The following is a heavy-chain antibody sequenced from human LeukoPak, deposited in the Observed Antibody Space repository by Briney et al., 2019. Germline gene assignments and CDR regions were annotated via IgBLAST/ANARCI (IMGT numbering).Heavy chain of an antibody. CDR3: ACNRWLQSPFDY. J-gene: IGHJ4*02. V-gene: IGHV3-21*01. Sequence: PGGSLRLSCGASGFTFSSYGMHWVRQAPGKGLEWVSSISSSSNYIYYADSVKGRFTISRHNAKNSLYLQMNSLRAEDTAVYYCACNRWLQSPFDYWGQGTLVTVSS. CDR2: ISSSSNYI. CDR1: GFTFSSYG. D-gene: IGHD5-24*01.